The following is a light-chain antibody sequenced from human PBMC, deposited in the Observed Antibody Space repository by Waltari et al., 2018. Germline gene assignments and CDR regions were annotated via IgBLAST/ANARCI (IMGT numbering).Light chain of an antibody. J-gene: IGLJ2*01. CDR1: RSTIGNNA. V-gene: IGLV1-36*01. CDR2: ADD. CDR3: AAWDDSLKGVL. Sequence: QSVLTQTPSVSAAPRQRVTISCFGSRSTIGNNAVNWYQQVPGQAPKLLVFADDLLPSGVSDRFSGSKSGTSASLAISGLRSEDEGVYFCAAWDDSLKGVLFGGGTKLTVL.